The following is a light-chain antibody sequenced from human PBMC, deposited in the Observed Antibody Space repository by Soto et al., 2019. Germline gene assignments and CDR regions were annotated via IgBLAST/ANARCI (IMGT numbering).Light chain of an antibody. CDR2: GAS. V-gene: IGKV3-20*01. CDR1: QSLSINY. J-gene: IGKJ1*01. Sequence: EIVLTQSPGTLSLSPGERATLSCRASQSLSINYLAWYQQKPGQAPRLLIHGASNRATGIPDRFGGSGSGTDFALTISRLEPEDFVVYYCQQYGSSPQTFGQGTKVEIK. CDR3: QQYGSSPQT.